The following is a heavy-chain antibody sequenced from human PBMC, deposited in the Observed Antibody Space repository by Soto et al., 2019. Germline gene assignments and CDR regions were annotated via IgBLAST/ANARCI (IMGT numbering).Heavy chain of an antibody. Sequence: EASVKVSCKASGYTFTGYYLHWVRPAPGQGLEWTGWINPNSGGTNYAQKFQGRVTMTRDTYISTAYMELSRLRSDDTAVYYCARLVVPAAITVARDYFFDYWGHGTLVNVSS. CDR3: ARLVVPAAITVARDYFFDY. CDR2: INPNSGGT. V-gene: IGHV1-2*02. J-gene: IGHJ4*01. D-gene: IGHD2-2*01. CDR1: GYTFTGYY.